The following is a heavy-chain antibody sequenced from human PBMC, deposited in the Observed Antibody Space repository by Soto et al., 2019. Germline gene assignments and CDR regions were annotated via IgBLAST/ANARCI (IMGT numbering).Heavy chain of an antibody. V-gene: IGHV3-30-3*01. CDR3: ARDLCSGGSCYSGY. CDR2: ISYDGSDK. D-gene: IGHD2-15*01. Sequence: ESGGGVVQPGRSLRLSCAASGFTFSSYAMHWVRQAPGKGLEWVAVISYDGSDKYFADSVKGRFTISRDDSKNTLYLQMNSLRTEDTAVYYCARDLCSGGSCYSGYWGQGTLVTVSS. CDR1: GFTFSSYA. J-gene: IGHJ4*02.